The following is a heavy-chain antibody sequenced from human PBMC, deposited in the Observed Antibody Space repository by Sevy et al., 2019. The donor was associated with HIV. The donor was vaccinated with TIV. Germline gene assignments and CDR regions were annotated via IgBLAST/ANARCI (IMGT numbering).Heavy chain of an antibody. Sequence: ASVKVSCKASGGTFSSYAISWVRLAPRQGLEWMGGIIPIFGTANYAQKFQGRVTITADESTSTAYMELSSLRSEDTAVYYCARDCYYGSGSYCNDYWGQGTLVTVSS. J-gene: IGHJ4*02. CDR3: ARDCYYGSGSYCNDY. V-gene: IGHV1-69*13. CDR2: IIPIFGTA. D-gene: IGHD3-10*01. CDR1: GGTFSSYA.